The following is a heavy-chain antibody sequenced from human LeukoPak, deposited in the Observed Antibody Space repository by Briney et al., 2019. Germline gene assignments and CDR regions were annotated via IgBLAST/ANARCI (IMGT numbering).Heavy chain of an antibody. J-gene: IGHJ3*02. V-gene: IGHV3-53*05. CDR1: GFTVSSNY. CDR3: AKGQQLVPYDAFDI. Sequence: PGGSLRLSCAASGFTVSSNYMSWVRQAPGKGLEWVSVIYSGGSTYYADSVKGRFTISRDNAKNSLYLQMNSLRAEDMALYYCAKGQQLVPYDAFDIWGQGTMVTVSS. D-gene: IGHD6-13*01. CDR2: IYSGGST.